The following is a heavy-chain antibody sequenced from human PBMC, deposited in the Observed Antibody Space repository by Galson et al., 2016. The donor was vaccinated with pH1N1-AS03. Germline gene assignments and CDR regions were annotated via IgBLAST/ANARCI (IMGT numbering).Heavy chain of an antibody. Sequence: ETLSLTCTVSGDSISSTPYYWGWIRQPPGKGLEWIGTIYFRGATYYSPSLKSRVTISIDSSKNLFSLSLSSVTAADTAVDYCARHVGGSYPNNLDSWGQGTLVIVSS. CDR1: GDSISSTPYY. J-gene: IGHJ4*02. D-gene: IGHD1-26*01. CDR3: ARHVGGSYPNNLDS. CDR2: IYFRGAT. V-gene: IGHV4-39*07.